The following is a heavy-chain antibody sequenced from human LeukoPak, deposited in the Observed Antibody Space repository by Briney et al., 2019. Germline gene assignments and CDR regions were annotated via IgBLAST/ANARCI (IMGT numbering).Heavy chain of an antibody. J-gene: IGHJ4*02. V-gene: IGHV3-66*01. CDR3: AKERSLEIAVAGTIFDY. D-gene: IGHD6-19*01. Sequence: GGSLRLSCAASGFTVSSNYMSWVRQAPGKGLEWVSVIYSGGSTYYADSVKGRFTISRDNSKNMIYLEMSSLKAEDTAVYYCAKERSLEIAVAGTIFDYWGQGTPVTVSS. CDR2: IYSGGST. CDR1: GFTVSSNY.